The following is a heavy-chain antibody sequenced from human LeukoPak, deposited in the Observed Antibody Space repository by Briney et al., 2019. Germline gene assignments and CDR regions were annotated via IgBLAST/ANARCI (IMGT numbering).Heavy chain of an antibody. CDR2: ISYDGSNK. V-gene: IGHV3-30*04. D-gene: IGHD3-10*01. Sequence: GGSLRLSCAASGFTFSNYTMHWIRQAPGKGLEWVAVISYDGSNKYYADSVKGRFTISRDNSKNTLDLQMNSLRAEDTAVYYCARDSLMLRGPLVIYYFDFWGQGTLVTVSS. CDR1: GFTFSNYT. J-gene: IGHJ4*02. CDR3: ARDSLMLRGPLVIYYFDF.